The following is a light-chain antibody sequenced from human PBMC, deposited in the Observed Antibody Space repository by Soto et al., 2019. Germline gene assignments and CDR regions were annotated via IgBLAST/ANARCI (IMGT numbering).Light chain of an antibody. V-gene: IGKV3-20*01. CDR2: GAS. Sequence: EIVLTQSPGTLSLSPGERATLSCRASQSVSSSYLAWYQQKPGQAPMLIIYGASSRATGIPDMFSGSGYVTDFTLTISRLEPEDFAVYYCQKYGSSPLVTFGPGTKVDIK. CDR3: QKYGSSPLVT. J-gene: IGKJ3*01. CDR1: QSVSSSY.